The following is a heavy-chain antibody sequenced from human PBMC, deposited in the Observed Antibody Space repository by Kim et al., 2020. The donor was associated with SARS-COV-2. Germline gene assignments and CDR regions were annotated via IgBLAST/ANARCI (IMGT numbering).Heavy chain of an antibody. J-gene: IGHJ4*02. D-gene: IGHD6-19*01. V-gene: IGHV3-33*06. Sequence: DSVKCRFTMSRDDSKNTLYLHLNSLRAEDTAVYYCAKQAGYSSGWYSDYWGQGTLVTVSS. CDR3: AKQAGYSSGWYSDY.